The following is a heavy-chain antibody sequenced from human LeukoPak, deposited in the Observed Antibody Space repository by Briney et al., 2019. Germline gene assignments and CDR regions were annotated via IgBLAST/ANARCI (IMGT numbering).Heavy chain of an antibody. CDR3: ARRHSPGQYVGFQFDY. V-gene: IGHV4-59*08. D-gene: IGHD1-26*01. Sequence: SETLSLTCTVSGGSVSGHYWSWTRQPPGKGLEWIGYVYYSGFANYNPSLKSRVTISVDTSKNQFSLKLTSVTAADTAVYYCARRHSPGQYVGFQFDYWGQGTLVTVSS. CDR2: VYYSGFA. J-gene: IGHJ4*02. CDR1: GGSVSGHY.